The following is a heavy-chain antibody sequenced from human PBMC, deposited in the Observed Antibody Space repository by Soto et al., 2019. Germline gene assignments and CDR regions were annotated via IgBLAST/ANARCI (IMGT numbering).Heavy chain of an antibody. V-gene: IGHV3-23*01. CDR3: ARASGESYPGSRVFDS. Sequence: EVQLLESGGDLVQPGGSLRLSCAASGFTFSSNAMSWVRQAPGKGLEWVSVITNTGGDTLYADSVKGRFTISRDNSKNTLYLQMNSLRAEDTAIYYCARASGESYPGSRVFDSWGHGTRVTVSS. J-gene: IGHJ4*01. CDR2: ITNTGGDT. CDR1: GFTFSSNA. D-gene: IGHD3-10*01.